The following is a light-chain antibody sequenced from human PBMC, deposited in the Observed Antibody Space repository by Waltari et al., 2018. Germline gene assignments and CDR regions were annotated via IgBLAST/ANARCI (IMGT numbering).Light chain of an antibody. CDR3: QQYNNRPPWT. V-gene: IGKV3-15*01. CDR2: AAS. J-gene: IGKJ1*01. Sequence: IVMTQSPATLSVSPGERATLSCRASQSVSSNLACYQQKPGQAPRPLTYAASSRESGIPARFSGSGSGTEFTLTIRSLQSEDFAIYYCQQYNNRPPWTFGQGTKVEI. CDR1: QSVSSN.